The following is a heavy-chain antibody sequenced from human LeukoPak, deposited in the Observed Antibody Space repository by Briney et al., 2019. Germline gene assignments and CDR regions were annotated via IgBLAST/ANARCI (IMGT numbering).Heavy chain of an antibody. J-gene: IGHJ6*03. CDR1: GGSFSGYY. V-gene: IGHV4-34*01. Sequence: SETLSLTCAVYGGSFSGYYWSWIRQPPGKGLEWIGEINHSGSTNYNPSLKSRVTISVDTSKNQFSLKLSSVTAADTAVYYCARGTLTTYYYYVDVWGKGTTVTVSS. CDR3: ARGTLTTYYYYVDV. CDR2: INHSGST. D-gene: IGHD4-11*01.